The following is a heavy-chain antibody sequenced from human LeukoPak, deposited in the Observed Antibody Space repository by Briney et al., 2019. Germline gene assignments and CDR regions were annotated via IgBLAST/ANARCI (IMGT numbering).Heavy chain of an antibody. V-gene: IGHV4-30-4*08. CDR3: ARDGGYSYGSPFDY. D-gene: IGHD5-18*01. CDR2: IYYSGST. Sequence: SQTLSLTCTVSGGSISSGDHYWSWIRQPPGKGLEWIGYIYYSGSTYYNPSLKSRVTISVDTSKNQFSLKLSSVTAADTAVYYCARDGGYSYGSPFDYWGQGTLVTVSS. J-gene: IGHJ4*02. CDR1: GGSISSGDHY.